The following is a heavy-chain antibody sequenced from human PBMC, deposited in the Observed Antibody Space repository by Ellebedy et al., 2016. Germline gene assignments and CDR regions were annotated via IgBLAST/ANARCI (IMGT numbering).Heavy chain of an antibody. CDR3: AKDLEQLVPGGFDY. Sequence: GGSLRLSXAASGFTFSSYGMHWVRQAPGKGLEWVAVISYDGSNKYYADSVKGRFTISRDNSKNTLYLQMNSLRAEDTAVYYCAKDLEQLVPGGFDYWGQGTLVTVSS. D-gene: IGHD6-13*01. CDR2: ISYDGSNK. V-gene: IGHV3-30*18. CDR1: GFTFSSYG. J-gene: IGHJ4*02.